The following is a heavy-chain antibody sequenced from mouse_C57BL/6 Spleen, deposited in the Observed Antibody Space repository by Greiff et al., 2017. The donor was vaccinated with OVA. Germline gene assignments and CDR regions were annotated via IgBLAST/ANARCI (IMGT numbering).Heavy chain of an antibody. CDR3: TRGQLRLRGYFDY. V-gene: IGHV1-15*01. CDR2: IDPETGGT. D-gene: IGHD3-2*02. Sequence: QVQLKQSGAELVRPGASVTLSCKASGYTFTDYEMHWVKQTPVHGLEWIGAIDPETGGTAYNQKFKGKAILTADKSSSTAYMELRSLTSEDSAVYYCTRGQLRLRGYFDYWGQGTTLTVSS. CDR1: GYTFTDYE. J-gene: IGHJ2*01.